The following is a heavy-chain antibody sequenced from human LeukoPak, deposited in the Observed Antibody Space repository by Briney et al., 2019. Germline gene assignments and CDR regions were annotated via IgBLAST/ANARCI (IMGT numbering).Heavy chain of an antibody. CDR1: GFTFSSYG. CDR2: IASDGRDK. J-gene: IGHJ4*02. V-gene: IGHV3-30*18. D-gene: IGHD3-16*01. Sequence: GGSLRVSCAASGFTFSSYGMHWARQAPGKGLEWVAVIASDGRDKHSADSVKGRFTISRDNSKNTLYLQMNGLRAEDTAVYYCAKDLDSGGVAYYFDYWGQGTLVTVSS. CDR3: AKDLDSGGVAYYFDY.